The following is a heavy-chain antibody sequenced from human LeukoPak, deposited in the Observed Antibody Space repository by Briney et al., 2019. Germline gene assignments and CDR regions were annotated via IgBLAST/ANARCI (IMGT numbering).Heavy chain of an antibody. CDR3: ARDGVGHSSGWYFDY. J-gene: IGHJ4*02. D-gene: IGHD6-19*01. Sequence: GGSLRLSCAASGFTFSSYSMNWVRQAPGKGLEWVSYISSSSSTIYYADSVKGRFTISRDNAKNSLYLQMNSLRAEDTAVYYCARDGVGHSSGWYFDYWGQGTLVTVSS. V-gene: IGHV3-48*01. CDR2: ISSSSSTI. CDR1: GFTFSSYS.